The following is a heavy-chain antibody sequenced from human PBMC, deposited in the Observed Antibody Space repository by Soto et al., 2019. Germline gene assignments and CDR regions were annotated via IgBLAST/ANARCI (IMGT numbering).Heavy chain of an antibody. V-gene: IGHV1-18*04. CDR3: ARRGAYCSGGTCYHFDY. Sequence: ASVKVSCKASGYTFTTYGITWVRQAPGQGLEWMGWISTYNGNTNYEQKLQGRVTMATDTLTSTAYMELRSLRSDDTAVYYCARRGAYCSGGTCYHFDYWGQGTLVTVSS. CDR2: ISTYNGNT. D-gene: IGHD2-15*01. CDR1: GYTFTTYG. J-gene: IGHJ4*02.